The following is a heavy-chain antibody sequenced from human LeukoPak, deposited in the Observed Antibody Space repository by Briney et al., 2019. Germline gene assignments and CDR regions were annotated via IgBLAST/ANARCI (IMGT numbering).Heavy chain of an antibody. V-gene: IGHV1-18*01. Sequence: ASVKVSCTASGYTFTSYGISWVRQAPGQGLEWMGWISAYNGNTNYAQKLQGRVTMTTDTSTSTAYMELRSLRSDDTAVYYCARVFGIAVAGTPDYWGQGTLVTVSS. CDR3: ARVFGIAVAGTPDY. CDR1: GYTFTSYG. J-gene: IGHJ4*02. D-gene: IGHD6-19*01. CDR2: ISAYNGNT.